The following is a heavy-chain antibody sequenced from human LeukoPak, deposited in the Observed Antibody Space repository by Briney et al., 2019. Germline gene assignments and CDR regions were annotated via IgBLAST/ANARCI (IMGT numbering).Heavy chain of an antibody. D-gene: IGHD6-13*01. CDR3: ARDIQSFLLTGSSWFPADY. Sequence: ASVKVSCKASGFTFTSYGITWVRQAPGQGLEWMGWISGFNGDTNYARKFQGRVTMTTDTSTRTAYMELRSLRSDDTAVYCCARDIQSFLLTGSSWFPADYWGQGTLVTVSS. J-gene: IGHJ4*02. CDR1: GFTFTSYG. V-gene: IGHV1-18*01. CDR2: ISGFNGDT.